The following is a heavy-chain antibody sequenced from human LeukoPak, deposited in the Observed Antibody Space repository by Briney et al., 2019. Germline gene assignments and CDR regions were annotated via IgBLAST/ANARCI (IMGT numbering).Heavy chain of an antibody. V-gene: IGHV3-21*01. Sequence: GGSLRLSCAASGYPFSSFSMNWVRQTPGKGLEWVSSISSSSSFIYYADSVKGRFTISRDNAKNSVFLQMNSLRAEDTAVYYCARDLAAAGLDYWGQGTLVTVSS. CDR1: GYPFSSFS. J-gene: IGHJ4*02. CDR2: ISSSSSFI. D-gene: IGHD6-13*01. CDR3: ARDLAAAGLDY.